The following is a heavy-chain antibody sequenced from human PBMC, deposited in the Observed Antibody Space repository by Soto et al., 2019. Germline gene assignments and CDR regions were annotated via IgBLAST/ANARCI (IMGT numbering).Heavy chain of an antibody. CDR3: ARGKRQLAPMTYYYYGMDV. D-gene: IGHD6-13*01. J-gene: IGHJ6*02. CDR1: GGTFSSYA. CDR2: IMPIFGTA. Sequence: SVKVSCKASGGTFSSYAISWVRQAPGQGLEWMRGIMPIFGTANYAQKFQGRVTITADESTSTAYMELSSLRSEDTAVYYCARGKRQLAPMTYYYYGMDVWGQGTTVTDSS. V-gene: IGHV1-69*13.